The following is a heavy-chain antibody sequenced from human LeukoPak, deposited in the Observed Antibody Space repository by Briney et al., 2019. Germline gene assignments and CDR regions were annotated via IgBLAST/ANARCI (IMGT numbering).Heavy chain of an antibody. V-gene: IGHV1-2*02. CDR2: INPNSGGT. D-gene: IGHD6-19*01. CDR1: GYTFTGYY. CDR3: ARDPRRAVAGTASGAFDI. Sequence: ASVKVSCKASGYTFTGYYMHWVRQAPGQGLEWMRRINPNSGGTNYAQKFQGRVTMTRDTSISTAYMELSRLRSDDTAVYYCARDPRRAVAGTASGAFDIWGQGTMVTVSS. J-gene: IGHJ3*02.